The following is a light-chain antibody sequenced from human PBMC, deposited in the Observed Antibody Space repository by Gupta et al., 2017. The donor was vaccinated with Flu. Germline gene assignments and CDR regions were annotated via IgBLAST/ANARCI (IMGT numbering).Light chain of an antibody. J-gene: IGLJ3*02. CDR1: NIGSKS. Sequence: SYVLTQPPPVSVAPGKPARITCWGNNIGSKSVHCYKQKPGQAPVLVVYADSHRPAGSPERFSGSNSGNTATLTISRVEAGDEVDYYCQVWDSSSDHRGFGGGTKLTVL. CDR3: QVWDSSSDHRG. CDR2: ADS. V-gene: IGLV3-21*03.